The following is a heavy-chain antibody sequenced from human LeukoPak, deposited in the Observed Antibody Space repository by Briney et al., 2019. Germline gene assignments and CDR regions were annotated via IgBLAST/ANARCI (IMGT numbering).Heavy chain of an antibody. CDR3: ARANYPYGRVYDAFDI. CDR1: GFTFSSYE. J-gene: IGHJ3*02. V-gene: IGHV3-48*03. D-gene: IGHD3-10*02. CDR2: ISSSGSTI. Sequence: GGSLRLSCAASGFTFSSYEMNWVRQAPGKGLEWVSYISSSGSTIYYADSVKGRFTISRDNAKDSLHLQMNSLRTEDMALYFCARANYPYGRVYDAFDIWGQGTMVTVSS.